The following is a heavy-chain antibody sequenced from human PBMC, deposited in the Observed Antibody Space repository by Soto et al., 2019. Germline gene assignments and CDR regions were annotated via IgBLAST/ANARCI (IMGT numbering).Heavy chain of an antibody. D-gene: IGHD5-12*01. CDR1: GASVSTVGYY. Sequence: PSETLSLTCTVSGASVSTVGYYWSWIRQPPGRTLEWLAYIYYSGSSGYNPSLKSRVTASIDTSKNQFSLILNSVTAADTAVYFCARPSRLAPVANTYYHALDVWGQGTTVTVSS. CDR2: IYYSGSS. V-gene: IGHV4-61*08. J-gene: IGHJ6*02. CDR3: ARPSRLAPVANTYYHALDV.